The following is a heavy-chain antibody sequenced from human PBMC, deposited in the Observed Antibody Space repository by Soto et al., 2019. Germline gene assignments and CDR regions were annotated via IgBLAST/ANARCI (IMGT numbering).Heavy chain of an antibody. CDR1: GATFSSYT. CDR3: ARDRESGIAPAGIDY. CDR2: IIPILGIA. Sequence: SVKVSCNASGATFSSYTISWVRQPPGQGLEWMGRIIPILGIANYAQKFQGRVTITADKSTSTAYMELSSLRSEDTAVYYCARDRESGIAPAGIDYWGQGTLVTVSS. D-gene: IGHD6-13*01. J-gene: IGHJ4*02. V-gene: IGHV1-69*04.